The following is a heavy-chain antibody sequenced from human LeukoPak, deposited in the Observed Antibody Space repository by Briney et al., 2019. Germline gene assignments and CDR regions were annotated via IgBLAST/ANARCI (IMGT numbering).Heavy chain of an antibody. J-gene: IGHJ6*03. CDR3: AKDRCSNGIGCYYYYMDV. Sequence: QSGGSLRLSCAASGFTFSSYGMHWVRQAPGKGLEWVAFIRYDGSNKYYADSVKGRFTISRDNSKNILYLQMNSLRAEDTAVYYCAKDRCSNGIGCYYYYMDVWGKGTTVTISS. CDR2: IRYDGSNK. CDR1: GFTFSSYG. D-gene: IGHD2-8*01. V-gene: IGHV3-30*02.